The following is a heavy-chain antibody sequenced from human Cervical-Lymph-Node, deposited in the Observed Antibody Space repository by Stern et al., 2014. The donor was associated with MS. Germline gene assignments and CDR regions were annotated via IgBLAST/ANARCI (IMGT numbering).Heavy chain of an antibody. D-gene: IGHD3-10*01. V-gene: IGHV1-24*01. CDR2: VYPENEET. CDR3: ATDRGVK. CDR1: GHPLSELA. J-gene: IGHJ4*02. Sequence: QLVQSGAEVKKPGASVTVSCNVSGHPLSELAIHWLRQLPTSGLEWLGQVYPENEETVYAQMLQGRLTMTEDTTTGTAYMTLTALTSDDTAVYYCATDRGVKWGPGTLVAVSS.